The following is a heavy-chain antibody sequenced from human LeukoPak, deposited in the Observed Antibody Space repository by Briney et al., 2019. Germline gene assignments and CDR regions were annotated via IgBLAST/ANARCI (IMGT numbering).Heavy chain of an antibody. CDR1: GYTFTDYY. CDR2: INPNSGGT. J-gene: IGHJ4*02. D-gene: IGHD6-6*01. V-gene: IGHV1-2*02. Sequence: ASVKVSCKTSGYTFTDYYIHWVRQAPGQGPEWMGWINPNSGGTNYAQNLQGRVTMTRDTSISTAYMELSRLRSDDTAVYYCARVRSSSSGLSSALDYWGQGTLVTVSS. CDR3: ARVRSSSSGLSSALDY.